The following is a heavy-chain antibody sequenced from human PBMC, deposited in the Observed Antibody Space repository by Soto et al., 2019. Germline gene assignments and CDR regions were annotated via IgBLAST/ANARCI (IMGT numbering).Heavy chain of an antibody. V-gene: IGHV2-5*02. CDR3: TQKGGRGAGMDV. J-gene: IGHJ6*02. CDR1: GFSLSTSGVG. Sequence: QITVKESGPTLVKPTQTLTLTCTFSGFSLSTSGVGVAWIRQPPGKALEWLALIYWDDDERYRPSLRSRLTITKDTSKNQVVLTMTNVDPVDTATYFCTQKGGRGAGMDVWGQGTTVTVSS. CDR2: IYWDDDE. D-gene: IGHD2-15*01.